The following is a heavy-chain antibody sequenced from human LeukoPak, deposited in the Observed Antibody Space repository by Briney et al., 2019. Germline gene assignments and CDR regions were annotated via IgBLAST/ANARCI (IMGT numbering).Heavy chain of an antibody. CDR3: AKRDDSGGNLVDL. V-gene: IGHV4-39*02. CDR1: GGSIRSGSHY. CDR2: IYYSGST. D-gene: IGHD3-22*01. Sequence: SETLSLTCTVSGGSIRSGSHYWAWIRQPPGKGLEWIGSIYYSGSTYYNPSLENRVTISIDTSKNHFSLKLSSLSAAYTSVYYCAKRDDSGGNLVDLWGQGTLVTVS. J-gene: IGHJ4*02.